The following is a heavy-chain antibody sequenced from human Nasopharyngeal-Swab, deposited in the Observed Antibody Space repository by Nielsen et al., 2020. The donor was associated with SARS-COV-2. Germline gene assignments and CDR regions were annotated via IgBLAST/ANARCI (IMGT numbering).Heavy chain of an antibody. CDR1: GFTFSSYA. V-gene: IGHV3-23*01. CDR3: ARDDGQLGDS. Sequence: GESLKISCAASGFTFSSYAMSWVRQAPGKGLEWVSAISGSGGSTYYADSVKGRFTISRDNSKNTLDLQMNSLRPEDTAVYYCARDDGQLGDSWGQGTLVTVSS. D-gene: IGHD6-6*01. CDR2: ISGSGGST. J-gene: IGHJ4*02.